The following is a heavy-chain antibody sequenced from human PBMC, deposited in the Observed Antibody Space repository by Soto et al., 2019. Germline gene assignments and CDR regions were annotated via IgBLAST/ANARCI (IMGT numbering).Heavy chain of an antibody. CDR1: GGTFSSYA. J-gene: IGHJ6*02. CDR2: IIPIFGTA. D-gene: IGHD5-12*01. Sequence: QVQLVQSGAEVKKPGSSVKVSCKASGGTFSSYAISWVRQAPGQGLEWMGGIIPIFGTANYAQKFQGRVTITADESTSTAYMELSSLRSEDTAVYYCASPSPTSRGYEYYYYYGVDVWGQGTTVTVSS. CDR3: ASPSPTSRGYEYYYYYGVDV. V-gene: IGHV1-69*01.